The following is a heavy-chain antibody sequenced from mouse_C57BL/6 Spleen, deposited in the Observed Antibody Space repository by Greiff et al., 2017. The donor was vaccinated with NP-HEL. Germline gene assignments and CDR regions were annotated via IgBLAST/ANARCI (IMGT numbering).Heavy chain of an antibody. CDR1: GYTFTSYW. Sequence: QVHVKQSGAELVKPGASVKLSCKASGYTFTSYWMQWVKQRPGQGLEWIGEIDPSDSYTNYNQKFKGKATLTVDTSSSTAYMQLSSLTSEDSAVYYCARSGGYGYFDYWGQGTTLTVSS. J-gene: IGHJ2*01. CDR3: ARSGGYGYFDY. V-gene: IGHV1-50*01. CDR2: IDPSDSYT. D-gene: IGHD2-2*01.